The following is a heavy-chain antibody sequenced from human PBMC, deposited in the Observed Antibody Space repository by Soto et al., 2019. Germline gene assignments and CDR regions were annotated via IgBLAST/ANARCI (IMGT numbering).Heavy chain of an antibody. D-gene: IGHD6-6*01. CDR2: LYDIESC. CDR1: GESISRGGHY. V-gene: IGHV4-31*03. J-gene: IGHJ4*02. Sequence: QVQLQESGPGLVKASQTLSLICSVSGESISRGGHYWSWIRHHPGKGLEWIGYLYDIESCYYNPSRTIRVTLSTDTANNHFAMKLSSVTAADTVLYYCSRASSSSAAADYCGQGTLITVSS. CDR3: SRASSSSAAADY.